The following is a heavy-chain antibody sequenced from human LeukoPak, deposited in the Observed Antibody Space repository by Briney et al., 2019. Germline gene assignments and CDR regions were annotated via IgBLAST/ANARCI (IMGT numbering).Heavy chain of an antibody. D-gene: IGHD3-3*01. CDR3: AKVIRSRITIFGVVLDAFDI. V-gene: IGHV3-23*01. CDR2: ISGSGGST. Sequence: GGSLRLSCAASGFTFSSYAMSWVRQAPGKGLEWVSAISGSGGSTYYADSVKGRFTISRDNSKNTLYLQMNSLRAEDTAVYYCAKVIRSRITIFGVVLDAFDIWGQGTMVTVSS. CDR1: GFTFSSYA. J-gene: IGHJ3*02.